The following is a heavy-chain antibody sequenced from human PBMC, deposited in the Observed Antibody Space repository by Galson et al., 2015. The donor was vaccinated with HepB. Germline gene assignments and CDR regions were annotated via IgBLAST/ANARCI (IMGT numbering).Heavy chain of an antibody. Sequence: SLRPPGAASGFTFSLLYMTRDRQALAKELEWISYICDSGTYTNYSASVKRRFTISRDNANNSLHLEMNSLRSEDTAEYYCARRFSGSWQYFDYWGQGTLVTVSS. D-gene: IGHD2-15*01. J-gene: IGHJ4*02. CDR2: ICDSGTYT. CDR3: ARRFSGSWQYFDY. CDR1: GFTFSLLY. V-gene: IGHV3-11*03.